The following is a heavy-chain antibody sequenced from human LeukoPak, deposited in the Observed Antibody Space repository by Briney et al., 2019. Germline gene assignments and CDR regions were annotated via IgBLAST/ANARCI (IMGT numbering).Heavy chain of an antibody. CDR2: IYYSGSI. J-gene: IGHJ4*02. V-gene: IGHV4-59*08. Sequence: PSEALSLTCTVSGGSIGSFYWTWIRQPPGKGLEWIGYIYYSGSIVYNPSLKSRVTISVDTSKNQFSLKLSSVTAADTAVYYCVRGCCGNYWHFDYWGQGTLVTVSS. CDR1: GGSIGSFY. CDR3: VRGCCGNYWHFDY. D-gene: IGHD1-26*01.